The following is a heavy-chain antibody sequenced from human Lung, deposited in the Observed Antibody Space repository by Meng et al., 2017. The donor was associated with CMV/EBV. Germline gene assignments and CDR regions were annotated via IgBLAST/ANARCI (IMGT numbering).Heavy chain of an antibody. CDR1: GFSFDDHA. J-gene: IGHJ4*02. CDR3: VSDRNYGVYLGYDD. D-gene: IGHD4-17*01. CDR2: ISWNSGNI. V-gene: IGHV3-9*01. Sequence: SLKISCAASGFSFDDHAMHWVRQAPGKGLEGVSGISWNSGNIGYADSVKGRFTISRDNAKNYLYLQMDNLRTEDTALYYCVSDRNYGVYLGYDDWGQGXLVTVSS.